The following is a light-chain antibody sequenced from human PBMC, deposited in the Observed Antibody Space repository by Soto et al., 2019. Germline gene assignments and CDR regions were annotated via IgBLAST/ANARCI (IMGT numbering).Light chain of an antibody. V-gene: IGKV1-5*01. CDR1: QSISST. Sequence: DIQMTQSPSTLSVSVGDRVTITCRASQSISSTLAWYQQQPGQAPSLLIYDAYTRVSGVPARFSGSGSGTEFTLTISSLQSEDFAAYYCQHYNTSSLAFGQGTKVDIK. CDR3: QHYNTSSLA. CDR2: DAY. J-gene: IGKJ1*01.